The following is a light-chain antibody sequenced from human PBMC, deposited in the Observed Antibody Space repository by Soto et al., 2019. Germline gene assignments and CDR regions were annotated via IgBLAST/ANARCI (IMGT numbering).Light chain of an antibody. CDR2: EVS. V-gene: IGLV2-8*01. Sequence: QSVLTQPPSASGSPGQSVTISCTGTSSDIAYYKYVSWYQQHPGKAPKLILYEVSERPSGVPDRFSGSKSGNTASLTVSGLQAEDEALYYCSSYAGSNNFVFGTGTKAPS. CDR3: SSYAGSNNFV. J-gene: IGLJ1*01. CDR1: SSDIAYYKY.